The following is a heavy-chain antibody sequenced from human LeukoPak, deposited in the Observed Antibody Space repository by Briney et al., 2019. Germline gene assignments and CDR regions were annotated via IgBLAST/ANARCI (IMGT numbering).Heavy chain of an antibody. CDR2: IIPIFGTA. D-gene: IGHD2-2*01. CDR1: GGTFSSYA. CDR3: ASSAATPPGNIVVVPAAMNNWFDP. Sequence: SVKVSCKASGGTFSSYAISWVRQAPGQGLEWMGGIIPIFGTANYAQKFQGRVTITADESTNTAYMELSSLRSEDTAVYYCASSAATPPGNIVVVPAAMNNWFDPWGQGTLVTVSS. V-gene: IGHV1-69*13. J-gene: IGHJ5*02.